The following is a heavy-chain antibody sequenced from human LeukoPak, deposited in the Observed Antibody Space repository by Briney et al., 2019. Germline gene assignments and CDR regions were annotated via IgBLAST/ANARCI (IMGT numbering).Heavy chain of an antibody. Sequence: SETLSLTCTVSGGSISSSSYYWGWIRQPPGKGLEWIGSIYYSGSTYYNPSLKSRVTISVDTSKNQFSLKLSSVTAADTAVYYCARPMVRGVMYYFDYWGQGTLVTVSS. V-gene: IGHV4-39*01. D-gene: IGHD3-10*01. CDR3: ARPMVRGVMYYFDY. CDR2: IYYSGST. J-gene: IGHJ4*02. CDR1: GGSISSSSYY.